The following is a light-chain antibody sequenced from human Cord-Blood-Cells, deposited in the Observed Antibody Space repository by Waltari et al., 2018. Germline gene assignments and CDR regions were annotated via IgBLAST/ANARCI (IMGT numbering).Light chain of an antibody. J-gene: IGKJ3*01. CDR3: MQRIEFPFT. V-gene: IGKV2-40*01. Sequence: DIVMTQTPLSLPVTPGEPASISCRSSQSLLDSDEENTYLDWYLQKPGESPPLRIYTLSDRASGVPDRFSGSGPGTDFTLKIRRVEAEDVGVYYCMQRIEFPFTCGPGTKVDIK. CDR1: QSLLDSDEENTY. CDR2: TLS.